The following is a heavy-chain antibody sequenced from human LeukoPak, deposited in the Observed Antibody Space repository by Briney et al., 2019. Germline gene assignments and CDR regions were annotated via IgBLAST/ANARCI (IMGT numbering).Heavy chain of an antibody. D-gene: IGHD3-16*01. J-gene: IGHJ4*02. V-gene: IGHV3-23*01. CDR3: AKDAPHVSWLFDY. CDR2: ITNSGGTT. Sequence: ITNSGGTTNYADSVKGRFTISRDNSKNTLYLQINSLRAEDTDVYYCAKDAPHVSWLFDYWGQGTLVTVSS.